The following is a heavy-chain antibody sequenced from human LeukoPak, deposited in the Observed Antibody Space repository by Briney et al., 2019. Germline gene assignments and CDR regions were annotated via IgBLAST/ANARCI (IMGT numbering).Heavy chain of an antibody. CDR1: IFNYYNAW. J-gene: IGHJ4*02. Sequence: GVSVRLSCAASIFNYYNAWMMGLPQAPGEAGMCFSYNYKKTYHGSTNFGGSVKGRFTISRDDSKNTLYLQMNSLKTEDTAVYYCTAEDIVVVPAAIGLDYWGQGTLVTVSS. CDR3: TAEDIVVVPAAIGLDY. D-gene: IGHD2-2*01. V-gene: IGHV3-15*01. CDR2: NYKKTYHGST.